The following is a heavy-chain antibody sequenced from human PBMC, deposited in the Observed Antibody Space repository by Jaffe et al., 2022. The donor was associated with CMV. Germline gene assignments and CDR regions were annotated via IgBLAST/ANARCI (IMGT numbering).Heavy chain of an antibody. Sequence: QLQLQESGPGLVKPSETLSLTCTVSGGSISSSSYYWGWIRQPPGKGLEWIGSIYYSGSTYYNPSLKSRVTISVDTSKNQFSLKLSSVTAADTAVYYCARHSRELGGGWFGELFRWYFDLWGRGTLVTVSS. CDR3: ARHSRELGGGWFGELFRWYFDL. CDR2: IYYSGST. J-gene: IGHJ2*01. CDR1: GGSISSSSYY. V-gene: IGHV4-39*01. D-gene: IGHD3-10*01.